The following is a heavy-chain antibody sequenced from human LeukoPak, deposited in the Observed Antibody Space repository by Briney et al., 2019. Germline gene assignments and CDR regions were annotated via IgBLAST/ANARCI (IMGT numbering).Heavy chain of an antibody. V-gene: IGHV3-72*01. CDR1: GVTFRSYG. J-gene: IGHJ3*02. CDR3: TKDGGRDENTAFDI. CDR2: SRPKSKSYTT. Sequence: PGGSLRLSCAASGVTFRSYGMHWVRQAPGKGLEWVGRSRPKSKSYTTEYAASVKGRFSLSRDDSKNSLYLQMNSLKTEDTAVYFCTKDGGRDENTAFDIWGQGTMVTVSS. D-gene: IGHD3-16*01.